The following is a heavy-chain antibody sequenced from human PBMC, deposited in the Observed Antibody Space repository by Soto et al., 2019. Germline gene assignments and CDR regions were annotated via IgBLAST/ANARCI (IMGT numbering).Heavy chain of an antibody. J-gene: IGHJ5*02. V-gene: IGHV4-59*01. D-gene: IGHD4-17*01. CDR1: GGSISSYY. Sequence: QVQLQESGPGLVKPSETLSLTCTVSGGSISSYYWGWIRQPPGKGLEWIGYIYYSGSTNYNPSLKNRVTISVGTAKNQFSLKLSSVTAADTAVYYCARDSDQIDDYGDYWFDPWGQGTLVTVSS. CDR3: ARDSDQIDDYGDYWFDP. CDR2: IYYSGST.